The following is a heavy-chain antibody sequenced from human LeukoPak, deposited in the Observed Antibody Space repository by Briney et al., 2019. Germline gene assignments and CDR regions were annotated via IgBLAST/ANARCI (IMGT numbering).Heavy chain of an antibody. CDR3: ARASRWLRFPDC. D-gene: IGHD5-12*01. CDR2: IYSGGST. V-gene: IGHV3-66*01. CDR1: GFTVSSNY. J-gene: IGHJ4*02. Sequence: GGSLRLSCAAPGFTVSSNYMSWVRQAPGKGLEWVSVIYSGGSTYYADSVKGRFTISRDNSKNTLYLQMNSLRAEDTAVYYCARASRWLRFPDCWGQGTLVTVPS.